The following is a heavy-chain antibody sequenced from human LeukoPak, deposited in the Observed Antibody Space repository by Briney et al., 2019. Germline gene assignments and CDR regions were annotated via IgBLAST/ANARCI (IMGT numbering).Heavy chain of an antibody. D-gene: IGHD2-15*01. CDR1: GFTFSSYA. Sequence: PGGSLKLSCAASGFTFSSYAMSWVRQAPGKGLEWVSAISGSGGSTYYADSVKGRFTISRDNSKNTLYLQMNSLRAEDTAVYYCAKDRGNCSGGSCYPSWFDPWGQGTLVTVSS. V-gene: IGHV3-23*01. CDR2: ISGSGGST. CDR3: AKDRGNCSGGSCYPSWFDP. J-gene: IGHJ5*02.